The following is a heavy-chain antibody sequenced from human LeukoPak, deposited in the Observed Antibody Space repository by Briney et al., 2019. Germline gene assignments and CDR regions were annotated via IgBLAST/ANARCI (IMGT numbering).Heavy chain of an antibody. V-gene: IGHV5-51*01. J-gene: IGHJ6*02. CDR2: IYPGDSDT. Sequence: GESLKISCKGSGYSFTSYWIGWVRQMPGKGLEGVGIIYPGDSDTRYSPSFQGQVTTSADQSIRTAYLQWSSLKASDTAMYYCARRGGYSYGGLLDYGIDVWGQGTTVTVSS. D-gene: IGHD5-18*01. CDR3: ARRGGYSYGGLLDYGIDV. CDR1: GYSFTSYW.